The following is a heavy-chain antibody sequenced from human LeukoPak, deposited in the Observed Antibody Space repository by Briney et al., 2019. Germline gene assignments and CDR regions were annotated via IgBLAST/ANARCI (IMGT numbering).Heavy chain of an antibody. CDR2: ISSSSSYI. CDR1: GFTFSSYS. CDR3: AKDGGFGELMFDY. Sequence: GGSLRLSCAASGFTFSSYSMNWVRQAPGKGLEWVSSISSSSSYIYYADSVKGRFTISRDNSKNTLYLQMNSLRAEDTAVYHCAKDGGFGELMFDYWGQGTLVTVSA. V-gene: IGHV3-21*01. J-gene: IGHJ4*02. D-gene: IGHD3-10*01.